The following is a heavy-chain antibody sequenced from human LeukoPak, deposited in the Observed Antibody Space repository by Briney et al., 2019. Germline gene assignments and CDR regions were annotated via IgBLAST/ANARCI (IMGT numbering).Heavy chain of an antibody. J-gene: IGHJ5*02. CDR2: IYYSGST. CDR3: ARGLYHDFWSGYSIWFEP. Sequence: SETLSLTCTVSGGSISSYYWSWIRQPPGKGLEWIGYIYYSGSTNYNPSLKSRVTISVDTSKNQFSLKLSSVTAADTAVYYCARGLYHDFWSGYSIWFEPWGQGTRVTVSS. D-gene: IGHD3-3*01. V-gene: IGHV4-59*01. CDR1: GGSISSYY.